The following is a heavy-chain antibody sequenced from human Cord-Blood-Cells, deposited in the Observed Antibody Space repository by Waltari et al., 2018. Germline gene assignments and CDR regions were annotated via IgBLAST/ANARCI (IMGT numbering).Heavy chain of an antibody. Sequence: EVQLVESGGGLVQPGGSLRLSGAASGFTVSSSAMCWVRPAPGMGLEWVSAISGSGGSTYYADSVKGRFTISRDNSKNTLYLQMNSLRAEDTAVYYCAKDTDIVVVVAAIPVGGMDVWGQGTTVTVSS. CDR1: GFTVSSSA. J-gene: IGHJ6*02. D-gene: IGHD2-15*01. V-gene: IGHV3-23*04. CDR3: AKDTDIVVVVAAIPVGGMDV. CDR2: ISGSGGST.